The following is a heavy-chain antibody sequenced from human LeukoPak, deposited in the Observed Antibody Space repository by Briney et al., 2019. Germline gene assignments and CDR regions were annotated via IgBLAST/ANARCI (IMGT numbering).Heavy chain of an antibody. CDR3: ARVRSGYYIDY. D-gene: IGHD3-22*01. Sequence: GGSLRLSCAASGFTFSSYAMHWVRQAPGQGLEWISFISTTSGTIYYADSVKGRFTISRDNAQNSLSLQMNSLRDEDTAVYYCARVRSGYYIDYWGQGTLVTVSS. J-gene: IGHJ4*02. CDR1: GFTFSSYA. V-gene: IGHV3-48*02. CDR2: ISTTSGTI.